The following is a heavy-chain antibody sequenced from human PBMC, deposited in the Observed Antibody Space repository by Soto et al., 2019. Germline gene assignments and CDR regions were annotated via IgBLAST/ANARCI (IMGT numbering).Heavy chain of an antibody. V-gene: IGHV1-2*02. J-gene: IGHJ6*02. CDR3: ARDARGTRGFDEMDI. Sequence: QVHLVQSGAEVKKPGASVKVSCKASGYIFTGYHIHWVRQAPGRGLEWMGWINPNSGDTEYVQNFQGRVTMTRDTSLNLVYMEMSGLMSDDTAVYYCARDARGTRGFDEMDIWGQGTTVTVSS. D-gene: IGHD3-9*01. CDR1: GYIFTGYH. CDR2: INPNSGDT.